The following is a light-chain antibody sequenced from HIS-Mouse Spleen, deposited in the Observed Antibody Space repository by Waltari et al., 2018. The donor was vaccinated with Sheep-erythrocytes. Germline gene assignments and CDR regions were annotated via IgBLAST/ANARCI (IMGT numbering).Light chain of an antibody. CDR2: EGS. J-gene: IGLJ3*02. CDR3: CSYAGSSTPWV. Sequence: QSALTQSASVSGSPGQSITISCTGTSSDVGSYNLVPWYQQHPGKAPKLMIYEGSKRPSGVSNRFSGSKSGNTASLTISGLQAEDEADYYCCSYAGSSTPWVFGGGTKLTVL. CDR1: SSDVGSYNL. V-gene: IGLV2-23*01.